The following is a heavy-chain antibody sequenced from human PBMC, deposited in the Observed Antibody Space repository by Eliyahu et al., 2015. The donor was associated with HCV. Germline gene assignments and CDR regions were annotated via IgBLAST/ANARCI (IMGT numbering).Heavy chain of an antibody. CDR2: IRSKAYAGAT. CDR3: SRDVWGYSYEYSGGTLDY. V-gene: IGHV3-49*03. CDR1: GLTFGXYG. D-gene: IGHD5-18*01. J-gene: IGHJ4*02. Sequence: EVQLVESGGGLVQAGRSLRLSCTASGLTFGXYGLXWFRQAPGKGLEWVGFIRSKAYAGATEYAASVKGRFLISRDDSKSIAYLQMNSLKTEDTAVYYCSRDVWGYSYEYSGGTLDYWGQGTLVTVSS.